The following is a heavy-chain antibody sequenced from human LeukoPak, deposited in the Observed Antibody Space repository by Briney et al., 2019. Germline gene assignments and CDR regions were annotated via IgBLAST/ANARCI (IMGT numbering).Heavy chain of an antibody. J-gene: IGHJ4*02. CDR2: VYYSGST. Sequence: SETLSLTCTVSGASISSSSYFWGWIRQPPGKGLEYIGSVYYSGSTYYNPSLRSRVTISVDTSKNQFSLKLTSVTAADTAVYYCARGAWSSGTSPHFDYWGQGTLVTVSS. CDR3: ARGAWSSGTSPHFDY. D-gene: IGHD3-10*01. V-gene: IGHV4-39*07. CDR1: GASISSSSYF.